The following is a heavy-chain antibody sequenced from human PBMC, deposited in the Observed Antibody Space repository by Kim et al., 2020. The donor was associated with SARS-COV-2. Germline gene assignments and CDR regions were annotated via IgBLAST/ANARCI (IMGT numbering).Heavy chain of an antibody. CDR3: ARRGDGYNPAYFDY. V-gene: IGHV5-51*01. D-gene: IGHD5-12*01. Sequence: SPSFQGQVTISADKSISTAYLQWSSLKASDTAMYYCARRGDGYNPAYFDYWGQGTLVTVSS. J-gene: IGHJ4*02.